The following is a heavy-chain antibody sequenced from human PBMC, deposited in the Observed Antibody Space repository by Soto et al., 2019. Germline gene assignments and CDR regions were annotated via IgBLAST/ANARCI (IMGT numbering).Heavy chain of an antibody. Sequence: QVQLVESGGGVVQPGRSLRLSCAASGFTFSSYGMHWVRQAPGKGLEWVAVISYDGSNKYYADSVKGRFTISRDNSKNSLYLQMNSLGAEDKAVYYCAKAPNPYWGGGSCTAGRYWGPGTLVTVSS. CDR1: GFTFSSYG. CDR3: AKAPNPYWGGGSCTAGRY. J-gene: IGHJ4*02. V-gene: IGHV3-30*18. CDR2: ISYDGSNK. D-gene: IGHD2-15*01.